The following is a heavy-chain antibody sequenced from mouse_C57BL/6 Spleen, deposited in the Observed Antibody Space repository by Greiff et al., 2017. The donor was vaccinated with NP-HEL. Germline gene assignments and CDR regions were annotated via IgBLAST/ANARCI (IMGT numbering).Heavy chain of an antibody. CDR3: AREGGYGNYGDYYAMDY. J-gene: IGHJ4*01. CDR2: IYPRDGST. Sequence: VQLQQSDAELVKPGASVKISCKVSGYTFTDHTIHWMKQRPEQGLEWIGYIYPRDGSTKYNEKFKGKATLTADKSSSTAYMQLNSLTSEDSAVYYCAREGGYGNYGDYYAMDYWGQGTSVTVSS. CDR1: GYTFTDHT. D-gene: IGHD2-1*01. V-gene: IGHV1-78*01.